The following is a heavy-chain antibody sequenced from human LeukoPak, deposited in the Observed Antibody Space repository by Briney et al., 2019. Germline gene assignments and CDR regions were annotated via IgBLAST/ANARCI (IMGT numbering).Heavy chain of an antibody. CDR1: GFTFNNYA. D-gene: IGHD2-21*02. CDR2: IRSYPYGATT. CDR3: TRDNLPIVVVTPPFDF. Sequence: GGSLRLSCAASGFTFNNYAMDWVRQAPGKGLEWVGSIRSYPYGATTEYGASVKGGFSISRDDSRRTAYLQMNYLRPEDTGVYYCTRDNLPIVVVTPPFDFWGQGTLVTVSS. J-gene: IGHJ4*02. V-gene: IGHV3-49*04.